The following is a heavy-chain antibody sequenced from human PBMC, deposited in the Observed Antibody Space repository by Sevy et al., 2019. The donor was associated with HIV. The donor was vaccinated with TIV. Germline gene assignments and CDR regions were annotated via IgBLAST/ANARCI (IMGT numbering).Heavy chain of an antibody. Sequence: ASVKVSCKVSGYTLTKLSMHWVRQVRGKGLEWMGSFDPEDGKRIYAQKFQGRFTMTEDTSKDTGYLDLNSLGSEDSAVYFCATTKDYYESSGDPFDYWGQGTLVTVSS. CDR2: FDPEDGKR. CDR1: GYTLTKLS. V-gene: IGHV1-24*01. CDR3: ATTKDYYESSGDPFDY. D-gene: IGHD3-22*01. J-gene: IGHJ4*02.